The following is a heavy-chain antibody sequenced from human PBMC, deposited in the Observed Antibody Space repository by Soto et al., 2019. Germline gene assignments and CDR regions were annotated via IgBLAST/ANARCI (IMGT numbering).Heavy chain of an antibody. J-gene: IGHJ4*02. CDR1: GFTFSSYG. Sequence: QVQLVESGGGVVQPGRSLRLSCAASGFTFSSYGMHWVRQAPGKGLEWVAVIWYDGSNKYYADSVKGRFTISRDNSKNTLYLQMNSLRAEDTAVYYCARDLRGGRWQTAFGYWGQGTLVTVSS. CDR3: ARDLRGGRWQTAFGY. D-gene: IGHD2-15*01. CDR2: IWYDGSNK. V-gene: IGHV3-33*01.